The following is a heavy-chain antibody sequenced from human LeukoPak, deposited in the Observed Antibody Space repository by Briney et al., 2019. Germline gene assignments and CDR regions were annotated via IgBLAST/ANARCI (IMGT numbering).Heavy chain of an antibody. Sequence: ASVKVSCKASGYTFSSYGISWVRQAPGQGLEWMGWINSSNGKTNYAQKFQGRVTMTTDTSTSTAYIELRSLRSDDTAVYYCARQAGGYSSGWYQFHFDYWGQGTLVTVSS. CDR2: INSSNGKT. D-gene: IGHD6-19*01. V-gene: IGHV1-18*04. J-gene: IGHJ4*02. CDR3: ARQAGGYSSGWYQFHFDY. CDR1: GYTFSSYG.